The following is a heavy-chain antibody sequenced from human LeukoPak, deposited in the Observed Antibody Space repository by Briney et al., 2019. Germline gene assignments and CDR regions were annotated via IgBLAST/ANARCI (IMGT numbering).Heavy chain of an antibody. V-gene: IGHV3-21*01. J-gene: IGHJ6*02. CDR1: GFTFNIYA. D-gene: IGHD3-9*01. CDR3: ARDRSLQLDDILTGHYGMDV. CDR2: ISSSSSYI. Sequence: GGSLRLSCAASGFTFNIYAMNWVRQTPGKGLEWVSSISSSSSYIYYADSVKGRFTISRDNAKNSLYLQMNSLRAEDTAVYYCARDRSLQLDDILTGHYGMDVWGQGTTVTVSS.